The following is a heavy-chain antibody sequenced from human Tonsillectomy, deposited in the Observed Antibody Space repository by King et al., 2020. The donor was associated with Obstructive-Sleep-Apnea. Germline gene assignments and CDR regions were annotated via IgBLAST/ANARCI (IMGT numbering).Heavy chain of an antibody. CDR1: GGSISGYY. CDR3: ARVGGSSSGWYVIDS. CDR2: IYYSGST. Sequence: VQLQESGPGLVKPSETLSLTCTVSGGSISGYYWSWIRQPPGKGLEWIGYIYYSGSTNYNPSLQSRVTISEETSKKQFSLKLSSVIAADTAVYYCARVGGSSSGWYVIDSWGQGTLVTVSS. J-gene: IGHJ4*02. D-gene: IGHD6-19*01. V-gene: IGHV4-59*01.